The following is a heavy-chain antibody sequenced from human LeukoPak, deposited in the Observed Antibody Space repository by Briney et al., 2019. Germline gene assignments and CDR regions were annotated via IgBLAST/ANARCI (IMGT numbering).Heavy chain of an antibody. D-gene: IGHD6-13*01. CDR1: GFTLSSYE. J-gene: IGHJ4*02. CDR3: ARGGIAGFDY. CDR2: ISSSGSTL. Sequence: PGGSLRLSCAASGFTLSSYEINRVRQAPGKGLEWISWISSSGSTLYYADSVKGRFTISRDNAKSALYLQMNSLRAEDTAVYYCARGGIAGFDYWGQGTLVTVSS. V-gene: IGHV3-48*03.